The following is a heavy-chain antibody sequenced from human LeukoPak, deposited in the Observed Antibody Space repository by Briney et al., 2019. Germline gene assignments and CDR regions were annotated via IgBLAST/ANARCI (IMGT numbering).Heavy chain of an antibody. V-gene: IGHV4-38-2*02. Sequence: PSETLSLTCTVSGYSISSGYYWGWIRQPPGKGLEWIGSIYHSGSTYYNPSLKSRVTISVDTSKNQFSLKLSSVTAADTAVYYCARGRRLQLRFVTRGFDYWGQGTLVTVSS. CDR3: ARGRRLQLRFVTRGFDY. CDR1: GYSISSGYY. D-gene: IGHD5-24*01. J-gene: IGHJ4*02. CDR2: IYHSGST.